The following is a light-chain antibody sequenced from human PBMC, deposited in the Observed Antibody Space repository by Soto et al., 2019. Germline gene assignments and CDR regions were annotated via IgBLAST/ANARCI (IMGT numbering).Light chain of an antibody. V-gene: IGLV1-51*01. CDR2: DNN. CDR1: SSNIGNDY. Sequence: QSLLTQPPSVSAAPGQKVTISYSGSSSNIGNDYVSWYQQLPGTAPKLLIYDNNKRPSGIPDRFSGSKSGTSATLGITGLQTGDEADYYCGTWDSSLSAVVFGGGTKLTVL. CDR3: GTWDSSLSAVV. J-gene: IGLJ2*01.